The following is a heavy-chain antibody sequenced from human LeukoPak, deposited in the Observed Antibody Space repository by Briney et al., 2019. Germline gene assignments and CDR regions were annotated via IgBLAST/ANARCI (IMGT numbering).Heavy chain of an antibody. D-gene: IGHD4-17*01. CDR3: ARVLRKGPYGDGGYFYFYMDV. J-gene: IGHJ6*03. Sequence: HPGGSLRLSCAASGFTFSSYGMHWVRQAPGKGLEWVAFIRYDGSNKYCADSVKGRFTISRDNSKNTLYLQMNSLRAEDTAVYYCARVLRKGPYGDGGYFYFYMDVWGKGTTVTVSS. CDR2: IRYDGSNK. CDR1: GFTFSSYG. V-gene: IGHV3-30*02.